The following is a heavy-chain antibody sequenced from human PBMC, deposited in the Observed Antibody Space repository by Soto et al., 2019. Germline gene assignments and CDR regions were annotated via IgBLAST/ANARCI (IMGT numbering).Heavy chain of an antibody. CDR1: GCTFSSYA. Sequence: QVQLVQSGAEVKKPGSSVKVSCKASGCTFSSYAISWVRQAPGQGLEWMGGIIPIFGTANYAQKVQGRVTITADESTSPAYMELSSLRAEDTAVYYCARDPAECSGGSCYPYGMDVWGQGTTVTVSS. J-gene: IGHJ6*02. CDR2: IIPIFGTA. CDR3: ARDPAECSGGSCYPYGMDV. D-gene: IGHD2-15*01. V-gene: IGHV1-69*12.